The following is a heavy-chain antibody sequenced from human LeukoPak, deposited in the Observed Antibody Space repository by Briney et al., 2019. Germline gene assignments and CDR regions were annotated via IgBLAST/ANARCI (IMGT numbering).Heavy chain of an antibody. CDR1: GFTFSSYG. V-gene: IGHV3-30*02. D-gene: IGHD4-17*01. CDR2: IRYDGSNK. CDR3: AKAHDYGDSEVDY. Sequence: GGSLRLSCAASGFTFSSYGMHWVRQAPGKGLEWVAFIRYDGSNKYYADSVKGRFAISRDNSKNTLYLQMNSLRAEDTAVYYCAKAHDYGDSEVDYWGQGTLVTVSS. J-gene: IGHJ4*02.